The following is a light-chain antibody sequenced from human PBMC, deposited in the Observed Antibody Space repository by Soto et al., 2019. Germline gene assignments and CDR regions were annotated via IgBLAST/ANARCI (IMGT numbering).Light chain of an antibody. J-gene: IGKJ4*01. Sequence: DFQMTQSPSSLSASVGDRVTVTCQASQDISNYLNWYQQKPGKTPKLLIYDASTLQSGVPSRLSGSGSGTDFTLTISSLQPEDFATYYCQQLESYPSTFGGGTKVDIK. CDR2: DAS. V-gene: IGKV1-33*01. CDR1: QDISNY. CDR3: QQLESYPST.